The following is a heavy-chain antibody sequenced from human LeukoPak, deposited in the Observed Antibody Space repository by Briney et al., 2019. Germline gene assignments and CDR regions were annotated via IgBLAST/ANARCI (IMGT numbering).Heavy chain of an antibody. CDR3: ARGAKVTMVRGVISYYYYGMDV. D-gene: IGHD3-10*01. CDR2: INAGNGNT. CDR1: GYTFTSYA. Sequence: ASVKVSCKASGYTFTSYAMHWVRQAPGQRLEWMGGINAGNGNTKYSQKFQGRVTITRDTSASTAYMELSSLRSEDTAVYYCARGAKVTMVRGVISYYYYGMDVWGQGTTVTVSS. V-gene: IGHV1-3*01. J-gene: IGHJ6*02.